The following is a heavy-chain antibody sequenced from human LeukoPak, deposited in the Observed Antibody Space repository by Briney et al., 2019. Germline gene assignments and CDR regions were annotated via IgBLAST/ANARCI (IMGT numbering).Heavy chain of an antibody. Sequence: ASETLSLTCTVSGGSISSHYWNWMRQPPGKGLEWIGYIYDSGRTNYNPSLKSRVTISVDTSKNQFSLKLSSVTAADTAVYYCAGGSTYILNYWGQGTLITVSS. J-gene: IGHJ4*02. D-gene: IGHD2-2*01. V-gene: IGHV4-59*11. CDR2: IYDSGRT. CDR3: AGGSTYILNY. CDR1: GGSISSHY.